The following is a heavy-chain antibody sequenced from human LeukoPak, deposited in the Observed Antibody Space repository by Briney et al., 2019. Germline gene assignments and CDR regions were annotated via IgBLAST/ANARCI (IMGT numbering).Heavy chain of an antibody. CDR3: ARLCGKFDAFDI. J-gene: IGHJ3*02. D-gene: IGHD1-1*01. V-gene: IGHV1-2*02. CDR1: GYTFTGYY. Sequence: ASVKVSCKTSGYTFTGYYMHWVRQAPGQGLEWMGWIYPNSGVTNSPQKFQGRVTMTRDTSISTAYMELSSLRSDDAAVYYCARLCGKFDAFDIWGQGTMVTVSS. CDR2: IYPNSGVT.